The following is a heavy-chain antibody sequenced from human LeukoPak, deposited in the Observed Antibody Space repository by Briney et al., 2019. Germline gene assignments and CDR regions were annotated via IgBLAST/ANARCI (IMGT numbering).Heavy chain of an antibody. CDR1: GYTFTSYD. V-gene: IGHV1-8*01. D-gene: IGHD3-3*01. CDR2: MNPNSGNT. CDR3: VRGYDFWYEL. J-gene: IGHJ4*02. Sequence: ASVKVSCKTSGYTFTSYDINWVRQATGQGLEWMGWMNPNSGNTGYAQKFRGRITMTRTTSISTAYMELSGLRSEDTAVYYCVRGYDFWYELWGQGTLVTVSS.